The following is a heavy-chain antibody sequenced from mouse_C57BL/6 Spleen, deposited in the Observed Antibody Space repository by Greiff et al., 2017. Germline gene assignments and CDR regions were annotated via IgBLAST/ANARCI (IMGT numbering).Heavy chain of an antibody. CDR3: ARDYDGYSYFDY. J-gene: IGHJ2*01. Sequence: EVHLVESGPGLVKPSQSLSLTCSVTGYSITSGYYWNWIRQFPGNKLEWMGYISYDGSNNYNPSLKNRISITRDTSKNQFFLKLNSVTTEDTATYYCARDYDGYSYFDYWGQGTTLTVSS. V-gene: IGHV3-6*01. CDR2: ISYDGSN. CDR1: GYSITSGYY. D-gene: IGHD2-3*01.